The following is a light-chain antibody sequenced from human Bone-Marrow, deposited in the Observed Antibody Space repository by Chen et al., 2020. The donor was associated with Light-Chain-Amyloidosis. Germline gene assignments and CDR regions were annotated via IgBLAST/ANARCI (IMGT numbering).Light chain of an antibody. V-gene: IGLV3-21*02. Sequence: SYVLTQPSSVSVAPGQTATIACGGNNIGSTSLHWYHQTTGPAPLLVVSDDSCRPSGPTGRLPGSHSGNTATLTIRRDEAEDEADYYCQVWDRSSDRPVFGGGTKLTVL. CDR2: DDS. CDR1: NIGSTS. J-gene: IGLJ3*02. CDR3: QVWDRSSDRPV.